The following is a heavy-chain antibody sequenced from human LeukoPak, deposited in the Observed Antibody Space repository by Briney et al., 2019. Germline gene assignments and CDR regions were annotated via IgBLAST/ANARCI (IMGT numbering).Heavy chain of an antibody. CDR3: AKARNWNDFDY. CDR2: ISGSGGST. D-gene: IGHD1-1*01. CDR1: GFTFSNCA. J-gene: IGHJ4*02. Sequence: GGSLRLSCAASGFTFSNCAMSWVRQAPGKGLEWVSAISGSGGSTYYADSVKGRFTISRDNSKNTLYLQMNSLRAEDTAVYYCAKARNWNDFDYWGQGTLVTVSS. V-gene: IGHV3-23*01.